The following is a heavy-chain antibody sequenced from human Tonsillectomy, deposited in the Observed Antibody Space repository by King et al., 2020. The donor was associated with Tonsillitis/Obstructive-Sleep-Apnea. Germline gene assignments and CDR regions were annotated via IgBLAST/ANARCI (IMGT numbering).Heavy chain of an antibody. Sequence: VQLVESGGGLVQPGGSLRLSCAASGFTFSSYWMHWVRQAPGKGLVWVSRINSDGSSTSYADSVKGRFTITRDNAKNTLYLQMNSLRAEDTAVYYCASDPSSSWSSYAFDIWGQGTMVTVSS. J-gene: IGHJ3*02. D-gene: IGHD6-13*01. CDR2: INSDGSST. V-gene: IGHV3-74*01. CDR3: ASDPSSSWSSYAFDI. CDR1: GFTFSSYW.